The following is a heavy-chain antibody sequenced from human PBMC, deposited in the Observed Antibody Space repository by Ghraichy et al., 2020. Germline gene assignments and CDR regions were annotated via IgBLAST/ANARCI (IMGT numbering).Heavy chain of an antibody. Sequence: SQTLSLTCTVSGGSISSSSYYWGWIRQSPGKGLEWIGSIYYTGSTYYSPSLKSRVTISVDRSKNQFSLNLSSVTAADTAVYYCARPESLYYSYAMDVWGRGTAVTVSS. J-gene: IGHJ6*02. V-gene: IGHV4-39*01. CDR2: IYYTGST. D-gene: IGHD3-16*02. CDR1: GGSISSSSYY. CDR3: ARPESLYYSYAMDV.